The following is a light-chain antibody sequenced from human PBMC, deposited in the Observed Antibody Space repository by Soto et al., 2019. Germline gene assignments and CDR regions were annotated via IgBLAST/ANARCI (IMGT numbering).Light chain of an antibody. Sequence: ENVLTQSPGTLSLSPGERATLSCRASQSVSSSYLAWYQQKSGQAPRLLIYGASNRATGIPDRFSGSGSGTDFTLTISRLEPEDFAVYYCQQYGSSPWTFGQGTKVDNK. J-gene: IGKJ1*01. CDR1: QSVSSSY. CDR3: QQYGSSPWT. CDR2: GAS. V-gene: IGKV3-20*01.